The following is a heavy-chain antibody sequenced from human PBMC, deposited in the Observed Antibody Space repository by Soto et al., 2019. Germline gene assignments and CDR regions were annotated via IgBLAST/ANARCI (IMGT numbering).Heavy chain of an antibody. CDR1: GFTFSSYG. J-gene: IGHJ6*03. V-gene: IGHV3-33*01. CDR2: IWYDGSNK. Sequence: GGSLRLSCAASGFTFSSYGMHWVRQAPGKGLEWVAVIWYDGSNKYYADSVKGRFTISRDNSKNTLYLQMNSLRAEDTAVYYCAIIVVVVAATLTLRYYYYMDVWSKGTTVTVSS. CDR3: AIIVVVVAATLTLRYYYYMDV. D-gene: IGHD2-15*01.